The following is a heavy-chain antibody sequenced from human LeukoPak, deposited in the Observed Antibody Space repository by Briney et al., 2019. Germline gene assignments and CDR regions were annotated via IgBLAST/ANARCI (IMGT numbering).Heavy chain of an antibody. CDR3: ANRGADYYGSGNWFDP. CDR1: GFTFSSYW. D-gene: IGHD3-10*01. V-gene: IGHV3-23*01. CDR2: ISGNGGST. Sequence: GGSLRLSCTASGFTFSSYWMHWVRQAPGKGLEWVSSISGNGGSTYYGDSVKGRFTISRDNSKNTLYPQMNSLRAEDTAVYYCANRGADYYGSGNWFDPWGQGTLVTVSS. J-gene: IGHJ5*02.